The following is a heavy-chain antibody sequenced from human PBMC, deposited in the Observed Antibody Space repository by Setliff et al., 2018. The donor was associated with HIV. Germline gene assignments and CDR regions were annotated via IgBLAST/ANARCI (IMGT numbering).Heavy chain of an antibody. V-gene: IGHV4-39*01. Sequence: SETLSLTCTVSGGFISSSSYYWGWIRQPPGKGLEWIGSIFNDGRTYYNPSLKSRITIPMDTSTNQFSLKLSSVTAADTAVYYCARWPPHRSSDYDQEYYFDYWGQGTLVTVSS. D-gene: IGHD3-22*01. CDR2: IFNDGRT. J-gene: IGHJ4*02. CDR1: GGFISSSSYY. CDR3: ARWPPHRSSDYDQEYYFDY.